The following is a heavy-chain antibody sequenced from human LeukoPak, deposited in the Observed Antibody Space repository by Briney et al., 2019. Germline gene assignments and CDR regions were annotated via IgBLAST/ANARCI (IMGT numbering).Heavy chain of an antibody. Sequence: GGSLRLSCAASGFTFSSYAMSWVRQAPGKGLEWVSAISGSGGSTYYADSVKGRFTISRDSSKNTLYLQMNSLRAEDTAVYYCARGGAQWLEGFDYWGQGTLVTVSS. CDR1: GFTFSSYA. J-gene: IGHJ4*02. V-gene: IGHV3-23*01. CDR3: ARGGAQWLEGFDY. CDR2: ISGSGGST. D-gene: IGHD6-19*01.